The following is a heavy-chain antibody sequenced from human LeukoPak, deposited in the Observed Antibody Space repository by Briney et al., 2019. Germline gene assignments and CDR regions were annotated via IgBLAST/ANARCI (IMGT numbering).Heavy chain of an antibody. CDR3: AKVPNSSSWYYFDY. V-gene: IGHV3-30*18. J-gene: IGHJ4*02. CDR2: ISYDGSNK. CDR1: GFTFTNYA. Sequence: GGSLRLSCAASGFTFTNYAMNWVRQAPGKGLEWVAVISYDGSNKYYADSVKGRFTISRDNSKNTLYLQMNSLRAEDTAVYYCAKVPNSSSWYYFDYWGQGTLVTVSS. D-gene: IGHD6-13*01.